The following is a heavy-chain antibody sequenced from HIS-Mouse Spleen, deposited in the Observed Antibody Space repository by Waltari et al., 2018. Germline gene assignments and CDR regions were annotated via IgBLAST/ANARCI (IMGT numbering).Heavy chain of an antibody. V-gene: IGHV3-30-3*01. CDR1: GFTLCSYA. D-gene: IGHD3-10*01. Sequence: QVQLVASGGGVVQPGRSLRLSCAASGFTLCSYAMLWVRQSPGKGLEWVAVISYDGSNKYYADSVKGRLTISRDNSKNTLYLQMNSLRAEDTAVYYCARSSLTMVRGVFDYWGQGTLVTVSS. J-gene: IGHJ4*02. CDR3: ARSSLTMVRGVFDY. CDR2: ISYDGSNK.